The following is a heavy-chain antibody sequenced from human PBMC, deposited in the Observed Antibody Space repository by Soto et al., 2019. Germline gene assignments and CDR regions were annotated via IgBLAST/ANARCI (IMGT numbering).Heavy chain of an antibody. CDR1: GFTFSSYS. Sequence: PGGSLRLSCAASGFTFSSYSMNWVRQAPGKGLEWVSYISSSSSTIYYADSVKGRFTISRDNAKNSLYLQMNSLRAEDTAVYYCARPGYCSSTSCYEWDYYYYYMDVWGKGTTVTVSS. CDR2: ISSSSSTI. D-gene: IGHD2-2*01. V-gene: IGHV3-48*01. CDR3: ARPGYCSSTSCYEWDYYYYYMDV. J-gene: IGHJ6*03.